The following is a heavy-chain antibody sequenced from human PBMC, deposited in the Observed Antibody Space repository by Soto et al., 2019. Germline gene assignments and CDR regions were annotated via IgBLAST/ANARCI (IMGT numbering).Heavy chain of an antibody. CDR2: IYPGDSGT. J-gene: IGHJ6*02. Sequence: PGESLKISCKGSGYSFTSYWIGWVRQMPGKGLEWMGIIYPGDSGTRYSPSFQGQVTISADKSISTAYLQWSSLKASDTAMYYCARLDLNYDSSGYYLWYYGMDVWGQGTTVTVSS. CDR1: GYSFTSYW. CDR3: ARLDLNYDSSGYYLWYYGMDV. V-gene: IGHV5-51*01. D-gene: IGHD3-22*01.